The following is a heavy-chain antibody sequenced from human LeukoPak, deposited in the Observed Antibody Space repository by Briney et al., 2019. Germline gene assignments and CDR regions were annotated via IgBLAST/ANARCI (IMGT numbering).Heavy chain of an antibody. CDR2: IYYSGST. D-gene: IGHD3-3*02. J-gene: IGHJ5*02. CDR1: GGSISSYY. Sequence: PSETLSPTCTVSGGSISSYYWSWIRQPPGEGPEWIGYIYYSGSTNYNPSLKSRVTISVDTSKNQFSLKLSSVTAADTAVYYCARDPLSQGWFDPWGQGTLVTVSS. CDR3: ARDPLSQGWFDP. V-gene: IGHV4-59*01.